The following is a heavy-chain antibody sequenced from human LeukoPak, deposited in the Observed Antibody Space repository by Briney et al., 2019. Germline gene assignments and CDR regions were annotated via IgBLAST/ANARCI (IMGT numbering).Heavy chain of an antibody. Sequence: ETLSLTCAVYGGSFSGYYWSWIRQPPGKGLEWIGEINHSGSTSYNPSLKSRVTISVDTSKNQFSLKLSSVTAADTAVYYCARRVHRDYGGPYWYFDLWGRGTLVTVSS. J-gene: IGHJ2*01. CDR2: INHSGST. CDR1: GGSFSGYY. V-gene: IGHV4-34*01. CDR3: ARRVHRDYGGPYWYFDL. D-gene: IGHD4-23*01.